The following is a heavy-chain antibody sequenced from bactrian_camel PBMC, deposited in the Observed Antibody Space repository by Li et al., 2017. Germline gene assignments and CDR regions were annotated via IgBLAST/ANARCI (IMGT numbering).Heavy chain of an antibody. D-gene: IGHD2*01. Sequence: VQLVESGGGTVQAGGSLRLSCVVSGLSMRSAMGWFRQAPGEEREWVASITGDGVRSAADSLEGRFTASKDNAKNTLYLQMNDLTPEDTGLYSCMTIGPAGGSWCESNYRGQGTQVTVS. CDR3: MTIGPAGGSWCESNY. CDR1: GLSMRSA. J-gene: IGHJ4*01. V-gene: IGHV3S42*01. CDR2: ITGDGVR.